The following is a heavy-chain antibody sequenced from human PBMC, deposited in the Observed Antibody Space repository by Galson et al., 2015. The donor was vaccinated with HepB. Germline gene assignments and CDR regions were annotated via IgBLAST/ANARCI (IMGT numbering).Heavy chain of an antibody. CDR1: GFTFSGYW. CDR2: INPDVSNI. CDR3: ARSYGMDV. V-gene: IGHV3-74*01. Sequence: SLRLSCAASGFTFSGYWMHWVRQPPGKGLVWVSRINPDVSNIDYADSVKGRFTISRDNAKNTLYLQMNSLRAEDTAVYYCARSYGMDVWGQGTTVTVSS. J-gene: IGHJ6*02.